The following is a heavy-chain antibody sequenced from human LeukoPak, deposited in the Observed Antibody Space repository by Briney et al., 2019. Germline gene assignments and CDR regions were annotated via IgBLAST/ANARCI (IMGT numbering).Heavy chain of an antibody. CDR2: IYYSGST. CDR1: GGSISSSSYY. V-gene: IGHV4-39*07. CDR3: ARGARDYSNYSSYYYYYMDV. J-gene: IGHJ6*03. Sequence: SETLSLTCTVSGGSISSSSYYWGWIRQPPGKGLEWIGSIYYSGSTYYNPSLKSRVTISVDTSKNQFSLKLSSVTAADTAVYYCARGARDYSNYSSYYYYYMDVWGKGTTVTVSS. D-gene: IGHD4-11*01.